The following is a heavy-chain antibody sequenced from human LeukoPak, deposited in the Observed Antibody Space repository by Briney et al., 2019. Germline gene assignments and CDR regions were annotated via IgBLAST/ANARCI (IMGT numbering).Heavy chain of an antibody. J-gene: IGHJ4*02. D-gene: IGHD2-2*02. CDR1: GYTFTCYY. CDR2: INPNSGGT. CDR3: ARDTCSSTSCYTIGY. V-gene: IGHV1-2*02. Sequence: ASVKVSCKASGYTFTCYYMHWVRQAPGQGLEWMGWINPNSGGTNYAQKFQGRVTMTRDTSISTAYMELSRLRPDDTAVYYCARDTCSSTSCYTIGYWGQGTLVTVSS.